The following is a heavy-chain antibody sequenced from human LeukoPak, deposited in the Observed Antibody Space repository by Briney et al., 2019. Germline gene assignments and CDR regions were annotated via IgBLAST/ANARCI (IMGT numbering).Heavy chain of an antibody. Sequence: ASVKVSCKASGYTFTSYCISWVRQAPGQGLEWMGWISAYTGNTNYAQKLQGRVTMTTDTSTSTAYMEMRSLRSDDTAVYYCARDRPSIAARPLPYYFYYYMDVWGKGTTVTVSS. CDR2: ISAYTGNT. CDR1: GYTFTSYC. V-gene: IGHV1-18*01. CDR3: ARDRPSIAARPLPYYFYYYMDV. D-gene: IGHD6-6*01. J-gene: IGHJ6*03.